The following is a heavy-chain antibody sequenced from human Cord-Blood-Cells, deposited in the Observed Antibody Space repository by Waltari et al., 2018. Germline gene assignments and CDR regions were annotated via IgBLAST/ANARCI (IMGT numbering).Heavy chain of an antibody. Sequence: QVQLQESGPGLVKPSETLSPTCTVSGGPIRRYYWSWVRQPPGKGLEWIGYIYYSGSTNYNPSLKSRVTISVDTSKNQFSLKLSSVTAADTAVYYCARHLSTANNWYFDLWGRGTLVTVSS. J-gene: IGHJ2*01. CDR2: IYYSGST. V-gene: IGHV4-59*08. D-gene: IGHD6-13*01. CDR3: ARHLSTANNWYFDL. CDR1: GGPIRRYY.